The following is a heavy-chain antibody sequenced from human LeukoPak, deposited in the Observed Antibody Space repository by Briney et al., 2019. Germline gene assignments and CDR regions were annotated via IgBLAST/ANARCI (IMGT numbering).Heavy chain of an antibody. J-gene: IGHJ3*01. CDR2: ISGGGDKA. CDR3: AKDLALAGTGGGFDV. V-gene: IGHV3-23*01. Sequence: GGSLRLSCAASGFTFTTYAINWVRQAPGKGLEWVSGISGGGDKAYYADSVNGRFTISRDNSKNTVSLQMSSLRAEDTALYYCAKDLALAGTGGGFDVWGQGTRVAVSS. D-gene: IGHD6-19*01. CDR1: GFTFTTYA.